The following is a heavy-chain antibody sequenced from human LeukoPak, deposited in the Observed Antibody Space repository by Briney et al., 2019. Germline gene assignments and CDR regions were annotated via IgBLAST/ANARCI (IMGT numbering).Heavy chain of an antibody. V-gene: IGHV4-59*13. Sequence: SETLTLTCTVSGGSLNGYFWSWIRQPPGKGLEWIGYIYYTGSTNYNPSLKSRVTIPLDKSKNQFSLNLSSVTAADTAFYYCARDSRGSRRGSFDMWGQGTMVTVST. CDR3: ARDSRGSRRGSFDM. J-gene: IGHJ3*02. CDR2: IYYTGST. D-gene: IGHD5-24*01. CDR1: GGSLNGYF.